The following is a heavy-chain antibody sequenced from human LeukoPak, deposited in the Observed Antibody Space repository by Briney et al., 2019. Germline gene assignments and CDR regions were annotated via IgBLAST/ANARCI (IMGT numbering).Heavy chain of an antibody. CDR3: VRPSRSSGTYTDS. CDR2: INQDGSEK. D-gene: IGHD3-10*01. CDR1: GFTFSDHW. V-gene: IGHV3-7*04. Sequence: GGSLRLSCAVSGFTFSDHWMSWVRQAPENGLEWVALINQDGSEKYYGGSVKGRFTISRDNAKTSLYLQMNSLRAEDTAVYYCVRPSRSSGTYTDSWGQGALVTVSS. J-gene: IGHJ4*02.